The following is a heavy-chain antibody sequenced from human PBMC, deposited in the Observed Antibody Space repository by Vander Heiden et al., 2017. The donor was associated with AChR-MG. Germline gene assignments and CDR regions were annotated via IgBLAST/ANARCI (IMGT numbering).Heavy chain of an antibody. J-gene: IGHJ3*02. D-gene: IGHD1-26*01. Sequence: QVQLVESGGGVVQPGRSLRLSCAASGFTFSSYGMHWVRQAPGKGLEWVAVISYDGSNKYYADSVKGRFTISRDNSKNTLYLQMNSLRAEDTAVYYCAKVGWATVFGDAFDIWGQGTMVTVSS. V-gene: IGHV3-30*18. CDR2: ISYDGSNK. CDR1: GFTFSSYG. CDR3: AKVGWATVFGDAFDI.